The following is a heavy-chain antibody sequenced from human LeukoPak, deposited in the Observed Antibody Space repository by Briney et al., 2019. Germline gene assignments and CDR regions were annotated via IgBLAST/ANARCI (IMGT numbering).Heavy chain of an antibody. CDR1: GGSISSGGYY. D-gene: IGHD6-13*01. CDR3: AREKQQLTPGGFDY. J-gene: IGHJ4*02. V-gene: IGHV4-31*03. Sequence: SETLSLTCTVSGGSISSGGYYWSWIRQHPGKGLEWIGYIYYSGSTYYSPSLKSRVTISVDTSKNQFSLKLSSVTATDTAVYYCAREKQQLTPGGFDYWGQGTLVTVSS. CDR2: IYYSGST.